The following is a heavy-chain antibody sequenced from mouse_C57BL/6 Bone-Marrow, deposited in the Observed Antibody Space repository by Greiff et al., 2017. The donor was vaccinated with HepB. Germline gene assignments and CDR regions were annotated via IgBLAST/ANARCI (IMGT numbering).Heavy chain of an antibody. CDR1: GYTFTSYW. J-gene: IGHJ4*01. CDR2: IDPSDSYT. V-gene: IGHV1-50*01. D-gene: IGHD1-1*01. CDR3: ATYYCGSSYVYAMDY. Sequence: VQLQQPGAELVKPGASVKLSCKASGYTFTSYWMQWVKQRPGQGLEWIGEIDPSDSYTNYNQKFKGKATLAVDTSSSTAYMQLSSLTSEDSAVYFCATYYCGSSYVYAMDYWGQGTAVTVSS.